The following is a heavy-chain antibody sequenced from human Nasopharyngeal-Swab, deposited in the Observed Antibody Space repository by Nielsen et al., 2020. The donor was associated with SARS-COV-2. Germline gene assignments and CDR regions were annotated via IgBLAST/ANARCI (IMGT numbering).Heavy chain of an antibody. D-gene: IGHD5-18*01. Sequence: ASVKVSCKASGYTFTSYYMHWVRQAPGQGLEWMGIINPSGGSTSYAQKFQGRVIMTRDTSTSTVYMELSSLRSEDTAVYYCARLTAMVNRGDYYYGMDVWGQGTTVTVSS. V-gene: IGHV1-46*01. CDR2: INPSGGST. CDR3: ARLTAMVNRGDYYYGMDV. J-gene: IGHJ6*02. CDR1: GYTFTSYY.